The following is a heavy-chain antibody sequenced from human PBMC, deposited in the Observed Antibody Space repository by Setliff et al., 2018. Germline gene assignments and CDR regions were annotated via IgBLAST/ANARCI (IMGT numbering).Heavy chain of an antibody. D-gene: IGHD3-3*01. V-gene: IGHV4-31*03. CDR1: GGSISSGGYY. CDR3: ARGAYYNFWSGYYMDY. J-gene: IGHJ4*02. Sequence: SETLSLTCTVPGGSISSGGYYWSWIRQHPGKGLEWIGYIYYSGSTYYNPSLKSRVTISVDTSKNQFSLKLSSVTAADTAVYYCARGAYYNFWSGYYMDYWGQGTLVTVSS. CDR2: IYYSGST.